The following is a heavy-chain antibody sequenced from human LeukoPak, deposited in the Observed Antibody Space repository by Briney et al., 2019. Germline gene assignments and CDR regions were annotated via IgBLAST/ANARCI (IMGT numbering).Heavy chain of an antibody. J-gene: IGHJ4*02. CDR3: ARGSRSGWPIH. CDR2: MYTGGST. V-gene: IGHV4-4*07. D-gene: IGHD6-25*01. Sequence: SETPSLTCTVSGDTIRSYYWSWIRQPAGKGLEWIGRMYTGGSTNYNPSLKSRVTMSGDTSKNQVSLRLTSVTAADTAVYYCARGSRSGWPIHWGQGTLVTVSS. CDR1: GDTIRSYY.